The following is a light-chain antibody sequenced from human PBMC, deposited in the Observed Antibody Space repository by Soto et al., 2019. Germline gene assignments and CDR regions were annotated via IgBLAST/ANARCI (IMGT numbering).Light chain of an antibody. V-gene: IGLV2-14*01. Sequence: SVLTQPASVSGAPGQSIPVSFTGTSSGVGGYNYVSWYQQHPGKAPRLMIYDVTNRPSGVSNRFSGSKSGNTASLTISGLQAEDEADYYCSSYRRGSTYVFGPGTKVTVL. J-gene: IGLJ1*01. CDR3: SSYRRGSTYV. CDR2: DVT. CDR1: SSGVGGYNY.